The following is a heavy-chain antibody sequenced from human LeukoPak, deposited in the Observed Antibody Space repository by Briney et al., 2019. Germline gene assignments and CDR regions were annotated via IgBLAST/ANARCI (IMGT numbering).Heavy chain of an antibody. D-gene: IGHD3-22*01. Sequence: SETLSLTCAVYVGSFSGYYWSGIRQPPGEGLEWIGEINHSGSTNYNPSLKSRVTTSVDPSKNQVSLKLTSVTAADTAVYYCAKVNYHDSGGSYWWFDPWGQGTRVTVSS. CDR2: INHSGST. J-gene: IGHJ5*02. CDR3: AKVNYHDSGGSYWWFDP. V-gene: IGHV4-34*01. CDR1: VGSFSGYY.